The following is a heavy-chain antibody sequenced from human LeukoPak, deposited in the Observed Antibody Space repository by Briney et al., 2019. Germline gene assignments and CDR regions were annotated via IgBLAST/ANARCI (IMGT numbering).Heavy chain of an antibody. CDR3: AKDSYGSGSYYDYYYYTGMAV. CDR2: ISGSGGST. V-gene: IGHV3-23*01. D-gene: IGHD3-10*01. J-gene: IGHJ6*02. CDR1: GFTFSSYA. Sequence: GGSLRLSCAASGFTFSSYAMSWVRQAPGKGLEWVSAISGSGGSTYYADSVKGRFTISRDNSKNTLYLQMNSLRAEDTAVYYCAKDSYGSGSYYDYYYYTGMAVGAQGPTVTVSS.